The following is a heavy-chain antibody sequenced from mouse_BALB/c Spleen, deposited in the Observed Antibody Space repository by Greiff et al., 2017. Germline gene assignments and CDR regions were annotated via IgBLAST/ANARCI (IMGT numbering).Heavy chain of an antibody. J-gene: IGHJ4*01. Sequence: VQLQQSGPELVKPGASVKIPCKASGYTFTDYNMDWVKQSHGKSLEWIGDINPNNGGTIYNQKFKGKATLTVDKSSSTAYMELRSLTSEDTAVYYCARSQLGRYAMDYWGQGTSVTVSS. CDR3: ARSQLGRYAMDY. CDR2: INPNNGGT. CDR1: GYTFTDYN. D-gene: IGHD4-1*02. V-gene: IGHV1-18*01.